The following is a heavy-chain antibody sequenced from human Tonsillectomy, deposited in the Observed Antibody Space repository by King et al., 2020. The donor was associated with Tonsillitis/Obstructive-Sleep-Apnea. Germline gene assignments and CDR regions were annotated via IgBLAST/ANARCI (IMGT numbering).Heavy chain of an antibody. CDR1: GGSFSGYY. CDR2: INHSGST. J-gene: IGHJ4*02. D-gene: IGHD3-3*01. Sequence: QVKLQQWGEGLLKPSETLSLTCAVYGGSFSGYYWSWIRQPPGKGLEWIGEINHSGSTNYNPSLKSRVTISVDTSKNQFSLKLSSVTAADTAVYYCARSPYDFWSGYYMYWGQGTLVTVSS. V-gene: IGHV4-34*01. CDR3: ARSPYDFWSGYYMY.